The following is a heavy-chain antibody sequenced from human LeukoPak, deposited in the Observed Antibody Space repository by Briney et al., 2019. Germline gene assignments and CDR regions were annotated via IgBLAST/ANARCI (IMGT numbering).Heavy chain of an antibody. Sequence: GASVKVSCKASGYTFTSYGISWVRQAPGQGLEWMGWISAYNGNTNYAQKLQGRVTMTTDTSTSTAYMELRRLRSDDTAVYYCARARCTNGVCHLDYWGQGTLVTVSS. CDR3: ARARCTNGVCHLDY. CDR2: ISAYNGNT. V-gene: IGHV1-18*01. CDR1: GYTFTSYG. D-gene: IGHD2-8*01. J-gene: IGHJ4*02.